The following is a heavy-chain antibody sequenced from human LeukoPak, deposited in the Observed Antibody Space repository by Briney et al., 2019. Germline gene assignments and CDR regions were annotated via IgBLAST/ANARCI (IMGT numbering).Heavy chain of an antibody. CDR1: GYTLTELS. CDR3: ARGGFLRDYVWGSYRNLDY. V-gene: IGHV1-2*04. D-gene: IGHD3-16*02. CDR2: INPNSGGT. Sequence: ASVKVSCKVSGYTLTELSMHWVRQAPGQGLEWMGWINPNSGGTNYAQKFQGWVTMTRDTSISTAYMELSRLRSDDTAVYYCARGGFLRDYVWGSYRNLDYWGQGTLVTVSS. J-gene: IGHJ4*02.